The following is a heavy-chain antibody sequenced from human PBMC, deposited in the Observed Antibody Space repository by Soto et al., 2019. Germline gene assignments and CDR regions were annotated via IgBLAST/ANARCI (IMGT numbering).Heavy chain of an antibody. V-gene: IGHV1-58*01. J-gene: IGHJ5*01. Sequence: ASVKVSYQASGFTFTSSAVQWVRQARGQRLEWIGCIVVGSGNTNYAQKFQERITITRDMSTSTAYMELSRLTSEKTAVYYCAVAGVGVMGSPFDSWGQGTLVTVSS. CDR2: IVVGSGNT. D-gene: IGHD3-16*01. CDR1: GFTFTSSA. CDR3: AVAGVGVMGSPFDS.